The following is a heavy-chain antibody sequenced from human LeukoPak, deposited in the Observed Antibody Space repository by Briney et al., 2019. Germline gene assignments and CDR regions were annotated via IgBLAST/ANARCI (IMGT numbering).Heavy chain of an antibody. V-gene: IGHV3-7*03. CDR3: AKAYRYTSGWYEY. J-gene: IGHJ4*02. CDR2: IKQDGSEK. CDR1: GFTFSSYW. Sequence: GGSLRLSCAASGFTFSSYWMSWVRQAPGKGLEWVANIKQDGSEKYYVDSVKGRFTISRDNSKNTLYLQMNTLRADDTAVYYCAKAYRYTSGWYEYWGQGTLVTVSS. D-gene: IGHD6-19*01.